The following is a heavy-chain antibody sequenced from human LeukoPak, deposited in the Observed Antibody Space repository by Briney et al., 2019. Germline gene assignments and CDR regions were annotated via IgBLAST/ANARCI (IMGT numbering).Heavy chain of an antibody. Sequence: GGSLRLSCAASGFTFRTYWMSWVRQAPGKGLEWVANIKQDGNEKYYVDSVKGRFTISRDNAKNSLYLQMNSLRAEDTAVYYCARHTRAFIAAAGYNWFDPWGQGTLVTVSS. J-gene: IGHJ5*02. CDR2: IKQDGNEK. V-gene: IGHV3-7*01. D-gene: IGHD6-13*01. CDR3: ARHTRAFIAAAGYNWFDP. CDR1: GFTFRTYW.